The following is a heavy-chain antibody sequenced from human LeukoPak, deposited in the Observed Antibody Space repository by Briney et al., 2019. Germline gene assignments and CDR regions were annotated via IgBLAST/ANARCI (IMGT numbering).Heavy chain of an antibody. J-gene: IGHJ4*02. CDR3: ARESSVGAHKAFDY. D-gene: IGHD1-26*01. CDR2: INSDGSSA. Sequence: GGSLRLSCAASGFTFSSYWMHWVRQAPGEGLVWVSRINSDGSSASYADSVKGRFTISRDNAKNTLYLQMNSLRAEDTAVYYCARESSVGAHKAFDYWGQGTLVTVSS. V-gene: IGHV3-74*01. CDR1: GFTFSSYW.